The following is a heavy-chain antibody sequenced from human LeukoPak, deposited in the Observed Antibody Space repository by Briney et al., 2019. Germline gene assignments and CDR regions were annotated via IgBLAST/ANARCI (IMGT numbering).Heavy chain of an antibody. Sequence: GGSLRLSCAASGFTFSSYAMSWVRQAPGKGLEWVSAISGSGGSTYYADSVKGRFTISRDNSKNTLYLQMNSLRAEDTAVYYCARGTSYYDSSAPPGYWGQGTLVTVSS. CDR3: ARGTSYYDSSAPPGY. CDR2: ISGSGGST. CDR1: GFTFSSYA. J-gene: IGHJ4*02. V-gene: IGHV3-23*01. D-gene: IGHD3-22*01.